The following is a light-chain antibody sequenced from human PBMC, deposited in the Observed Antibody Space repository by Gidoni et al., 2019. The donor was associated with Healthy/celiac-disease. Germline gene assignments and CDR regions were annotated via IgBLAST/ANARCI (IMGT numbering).Light chain of an antibody. Sequence: DIQMTQSPSSLSASVGDRVTITCRASQSISSYLNWYQQKPGKAPKLLSYAASSLQSGVPSRFSGSGSGTDFTLTSSSLQPEDFATYYCQQSYSTPWTFGQXTKVEIK. V-gene: IGKV1-39*01. J-gene: IGKJ1*01. CDR1: QSISSY. CDR2: AAS. CDR3: QQSYSTPWT.